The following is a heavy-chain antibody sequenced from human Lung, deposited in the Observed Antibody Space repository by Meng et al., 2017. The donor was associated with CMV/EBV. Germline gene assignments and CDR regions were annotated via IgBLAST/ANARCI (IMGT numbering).Heavy chain of an antibody. D-gene: IGHD3-10*01. V-gene: IGHV4-4*02. CDR3: LRRSGGSV. Sequence: QGQLRESGPALVKPSGARSLPRAGARDSITNHNWWAWVRQPPGKGLEWIGEIPHRGSSAYNPSLKSRVSMSIDKSKNQFSLKLTSVTAADTAVYHCLRRSGGSVWGQGTLVTVSS. CDR2: IPHRGSS. CDR1: RDSITNHNW. J-gene: IGHJ1*01.